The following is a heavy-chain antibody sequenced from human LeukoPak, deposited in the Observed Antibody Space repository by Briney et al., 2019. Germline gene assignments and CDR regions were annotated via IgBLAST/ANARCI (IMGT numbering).Heavy chain of an antibody. CDR1: GFTFSSYA. D-gene: IGHD2-2*01. V-gene: IGHV3-23*01. CDR3: AKGYCSRASCYPNY. J-gene: IGHJ4*02. CDR2: ISGSGGST. Sequence: GGSLRLSCAASGFTFSSYAMSWVRQAPGKGLEWVSAISGSGGSTYYADSVKGRFTISRDNSKNTLYLKMNSLRAEDTAVYTSAKGYCSRASCYPNYWGQGTLVTVSS.